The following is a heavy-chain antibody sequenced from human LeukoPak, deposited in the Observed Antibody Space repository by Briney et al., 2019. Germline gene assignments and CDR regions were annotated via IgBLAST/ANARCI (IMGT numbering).Heavy chain of an antibody. CDR3: ANERLAVAAPLNY. J-gene: IGHJ4*02. V-gene: IGHV3-30*18. CDR2: ISYDGSNK. CDR1: GFTFSSYG. Sequence: GGSLRLFCAASGFTFSSYGMHWVRQAPGKGLEWVAVISYDGSNKYYADSVKGRFTISRDNSKNTLYLQMNSLRAEDTAVYYCANERLAVAAPLNYWGQGTLVTVSS. D-gene: IGHD6-19*01.